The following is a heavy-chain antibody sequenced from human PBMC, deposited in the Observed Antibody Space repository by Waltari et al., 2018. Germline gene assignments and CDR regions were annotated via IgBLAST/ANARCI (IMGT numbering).Heavy chain of an antibody. CDR1: GFPLSTSGVG. CDR2: IYWNDDK. Sequence: QITLKESVPTLVKPTQTLTLTCTFSGFPLSTSGVGVGWIRQPPGKALEWLALIYWNDDKRYSPSLKSRLTITKDTSKNQVVLTMTNMDPVDTATYYCAHRRGYYYDSSGYYYPPRVDYWGQGTLVTVSS. D-gene: IGHD3-22*01. J-gene: IGHJ4*02. V-gene: IGHV2-5*01. CDR3: AHRRGYYYDSSGYYYPPRVDY.